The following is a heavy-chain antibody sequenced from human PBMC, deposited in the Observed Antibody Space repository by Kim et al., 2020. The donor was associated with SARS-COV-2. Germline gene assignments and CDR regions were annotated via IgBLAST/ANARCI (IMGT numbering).Heavy chain of an antibody. V-gene: IGHV1-69*04. CDR1: GGTFSSYA. D-gene: IGHD2-2*01. CDR3: ATRYCSSTSCQYYYYYYMDV. CDR2: IIPILGIA. Sequence: SVKVSCKASGGTFSSYAISWVRQAPGQGLEWMGRIIPILGIANYAQKFQGRVTITADKSTSTAYMELSSLRSEDTAVYYCATRYCSSTSCQYYYYYYMDVWGKGTTVTVSS. J-gene: IGHJ6*03.